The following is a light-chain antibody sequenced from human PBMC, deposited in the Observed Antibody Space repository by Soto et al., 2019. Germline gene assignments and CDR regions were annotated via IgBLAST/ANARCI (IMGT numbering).Light chain of an antibody. Sequence: QSALTQPASVSGSPGQSITISCTGTSSDVGGSGLVSWYQFHPGKAPKLLIFEGFKRPSGVSNRFSGSKSGNSASLTISGLQADDEADYYCCSLTTSHTYVFGSGTKLTVL. V-gene: IGLV2-14*02. J-gene: IGLJ1*01. CDR2: EGF. CDR1: SSDVGGSGL. CDR3: CSLTTSHTYV.